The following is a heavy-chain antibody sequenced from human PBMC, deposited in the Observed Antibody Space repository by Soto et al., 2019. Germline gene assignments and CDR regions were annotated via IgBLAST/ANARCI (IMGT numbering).Heavy chain of an antibody. Sequence: SVQVSCKGSGYTFTGYYMRWVRQAPGQGLEWMGWINPNSGGTNYAQKFQGRVTMTRDTSISTAYMELSRLRSDDTAVYYCARPVHPGATLQFDPRGQGTLVTVSS. V-gene: IGHV1-2*02. CDR1: GYTFTGYY. CDR3: ARPVHPGATLQFDP. CDR2: INPNSGGT. J-gene: IGHJ5*02. D-gene: IGHD5-12*01.